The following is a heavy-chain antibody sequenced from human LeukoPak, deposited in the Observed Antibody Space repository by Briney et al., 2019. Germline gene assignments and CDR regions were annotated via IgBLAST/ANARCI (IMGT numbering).Heavy chain of an antibody. D-gene: IGHD5/OR15-5a*01. V-gene: IGHV4-39*02. CDR3: ARDSTDAFDI. CDR1: GGSISSSSYY. Sequence: SETLSLTCTVSGGSISSSSYYRGWIRQPPGRGLEWIGNIYYSGSTYYNPSLKSRVTISVDTSKNHFSLKLSSVTAADTAVYYCARDSTDAFDIWGQGTMVTVSS. J-gene: IGHJ3*02. CDR2: IYYSGST.